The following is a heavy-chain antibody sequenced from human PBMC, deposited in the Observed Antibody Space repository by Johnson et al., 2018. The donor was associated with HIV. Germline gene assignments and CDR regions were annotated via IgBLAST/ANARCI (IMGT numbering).Heavy chain of an antibody. CDR2: ISGIGGDT. D-gene: IGHD3-3*01. J-gene: IGHJ3*02. V-gene: IGHV3-23*04. Sequence: VQLVESGGGLVQPGGSLGLSCAASGFTFSTYAMTWVRQAPGKGLEWVSVISGIGGDTYYADSVKGRFTISRDNSKNTLYLQMNSLRAEDTAVYYCAARPGVEGAFDIWGQGTMVTVSS. CDR1: GFTFSTYA. CDR3: AARPGVEGAFDI.